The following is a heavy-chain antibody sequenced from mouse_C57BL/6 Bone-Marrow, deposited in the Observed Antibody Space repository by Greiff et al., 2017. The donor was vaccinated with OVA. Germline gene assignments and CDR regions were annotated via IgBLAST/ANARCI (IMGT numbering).Heavy chain of an antibody. Sequence: EVKLVESGGDLVKPGGSLKLSCAASGFTFSSYGMSWVRQTPDKRLEWVATISSGGSYTYYPDSVKGRFTISRDTANNTLYLQMSSLKSEDTAMYYCARHIGEWLQKNYFDYWGKGTTLTVSS. CDR1: GFTFSSYG. CDR3: ARHIGEWLQKNYFDY. V-gene: IGHV5-6*01. CDR2: ISSGGSYT. J-gene: IGHJ2*01. D-gene: IGHD2-2*01.